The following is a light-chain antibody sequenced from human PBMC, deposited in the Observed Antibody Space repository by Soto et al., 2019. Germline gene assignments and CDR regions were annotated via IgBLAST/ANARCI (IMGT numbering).Light chain of an antibody. Sequence: EIVLTQSPGTLSLSPGERATLSCRASQSVSSSYLAWYQQKPGQSPRLLLYGASSRATGIPDRFSGSGSGTDFTLTISRLEPEDFAVYYCQQYSDWPPTFGQGTKVDIK. J-gene: IGKJ1*01. V-gene: IGKV3-20*01. CDR2: GAS. CDR3: QQYSDWPPT. CDR1: QSVSSSY.